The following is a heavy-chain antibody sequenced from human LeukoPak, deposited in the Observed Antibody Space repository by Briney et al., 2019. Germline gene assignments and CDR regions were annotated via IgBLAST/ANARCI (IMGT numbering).Heavy chain of an antibody. D-gene: IGHD3-16*01. CDR2: IYYSGST. J-gene: IGHJ4*02. Sequence: SETLSLTCTVSGGSISSSSYYWGWIRQPPVKGLEWIGSIYYSGSTYYNPSLKSRVTISVDTSKNQFSLKLSSVTAADTAVYYCASTFGGVMPFDYWGQGTLVTVSS. V-gene: IGHV4-39*07. CDR1: GGSISSSSYY. CDR3: ASTFGGVMPFDY.